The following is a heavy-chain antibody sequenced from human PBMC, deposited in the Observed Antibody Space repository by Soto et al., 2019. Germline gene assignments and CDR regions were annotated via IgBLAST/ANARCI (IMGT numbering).Heavy chain of an antibody. CDR1: GGSISGGDYH. CDR2: IYYSAST. Sequence: QVKLQESGPGLVMPSQTLSLTCTVSGGSISGGDYHWTWIRQTPEKGLEWIGAIYYSASTYYNPSHVSRMRMSIDTSKNQFSLKLTSVTATDTAVYYCARDSRTPSGGMDVWGQGTTVTVSS. CDR3: ARDSRTPSGGMDV. J-gene: IGHJ6*02. V-gene: IGHV4-30-4*01.